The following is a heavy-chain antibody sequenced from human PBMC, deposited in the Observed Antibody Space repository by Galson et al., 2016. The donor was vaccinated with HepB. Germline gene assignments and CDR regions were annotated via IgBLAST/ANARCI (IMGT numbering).Heavy chain of an antibody. Sequence: SLRLSCAASGFAFGSHWMHWVRQVPGKGLAWVSRINSDGTMSNYADSVKGRFTISRDNAKNTLYLQMDSLRVDDTAIYYCGRDHSVVLTTAYNWFDPWGRGTLVTVSS. V-gene: IGHV3-74*01. J-gene: IGHJ5*02. CDR3: GRDHSVVLTTAYNWFDP. D-gene: IGHD4-23*01. CDR1: GFAFGSHW. CDR2: INSDGTMS.